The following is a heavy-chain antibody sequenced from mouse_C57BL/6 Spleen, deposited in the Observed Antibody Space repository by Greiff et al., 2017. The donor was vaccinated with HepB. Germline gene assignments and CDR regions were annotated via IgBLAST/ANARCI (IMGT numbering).Heavy chain of an antibody. V-gene: IGHV1-82*01. CDR3: ARGGYSDY. CDR2: IYPGDGDT. D-gene: IGHD1-1*02. Sequence: SGPELVKPGASVKISCKASGYAFSSSWMNWVKQRPGKGLEWIGRIYPGDGDTNYNGKFKGKATLTADKSSSTAYMQLSSLTSEDSAVYFCARGGYSDYWGQGTTLTVSS. CDR1: GYAFSSSW. J-gene: IGHJ2*01.